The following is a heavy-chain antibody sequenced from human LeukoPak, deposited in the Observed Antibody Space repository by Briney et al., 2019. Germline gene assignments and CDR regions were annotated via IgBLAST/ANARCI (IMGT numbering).Heavy chain of an antibody. J-gene: IGHJ3*02. CDR3: ARGYYDSSGYYRDAFDI. CDR1: GYTFTGYY. Sequence: ASVKVSCKASGYTFTGYYMHWVRQAPGQGLEWMGWINPNSGGTNYAQKLQGRVTMTRDTSINTAYMELSRPRSDDTAVYYCARGYYDSSGYYRDAFDIWGQGTMVTVSS. D-gene: IGHD3-22*01. CDR2: INPNSGGT. V-gene: IGHV1-2*02.